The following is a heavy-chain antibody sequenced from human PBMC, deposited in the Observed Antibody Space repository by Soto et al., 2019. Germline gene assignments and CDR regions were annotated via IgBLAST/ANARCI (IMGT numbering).Heavy chain of an antibody. J-gene: IGHJ3*02. CDR1: GFTFSTYA. D-gene: IGHD3-22*01. V-gene: IGHV3-23*01. CDR3: AKTHYYDSGSSRAFDI. Sequence: EVQVLESGGGLVQPGGSLRLSGAASGFTFSTYALSWVRQAPTKGLGWDSGISGRGDYTYYADSVKGRCTISRDDSKNTLYLQMNSLRAEDTAVYYCAKTHYYDSGSSRAFDIWGQGTMVTVSS. CDR2: ISGRGDYT.